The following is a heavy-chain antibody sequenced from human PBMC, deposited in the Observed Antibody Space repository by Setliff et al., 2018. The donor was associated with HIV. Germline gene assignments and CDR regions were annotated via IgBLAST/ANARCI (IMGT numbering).Heavy chain of an antibody. Sequence: SETLSLTCTVSGGSIRSNDWWSWVRQPPEKGLELIGEIHHSGSTNYNPSLKSRVTISVDKSKNQFSLKLNSMTAADTAVYYCARGSVPIWSGSPHYFDYWGQGSLVTVSS. CDR3: ARGSVPIWSGSPHYFDY. J-gene: IGHJ4*02. CDR1: GGSIRSNDW. CDR2: IHHSGST. D-gene: IGHD3-3*01. V-gene: IGHV4-4*02.